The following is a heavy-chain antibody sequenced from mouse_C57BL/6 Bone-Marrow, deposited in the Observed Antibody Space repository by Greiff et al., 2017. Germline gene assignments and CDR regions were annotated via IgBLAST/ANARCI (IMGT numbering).Heavy chain of an antibody. CDR3: ARQHRGWFDY. D-gene: IGHD3-1*01. CDR2: IYPGSGST. CDR1: GYTFSSYW. V-gene: IGHV1-55*01. J-gene: IGHJ3*01. Sequence: QVQLQQPGAELVKPGASVKMSCKASGYTFSSYWITWVKQRPGQGLEWIGDIYPGSGSTNYNEKFKSKATLTVDTSSSTAYMRLSSLTSEDSAVYYCARQHRGWFDYWGQGTLVTVSA.